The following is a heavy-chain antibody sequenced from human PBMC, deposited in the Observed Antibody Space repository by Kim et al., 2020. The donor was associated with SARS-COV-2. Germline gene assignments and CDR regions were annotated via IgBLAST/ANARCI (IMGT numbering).Heavy chain of an antibody. V-gene: IGHV3-30*02. Sequence: SVKGRFTISRDNSKNTLYLQMNSLRAEDTAVYYCAKDAQAYSRGWYYFDYWGQGTLVTVSS. D-gene: IGHD6-19*01. CDR3: AKDAQAYSRGWYYFDY. J-gene: IGHJ4*02.